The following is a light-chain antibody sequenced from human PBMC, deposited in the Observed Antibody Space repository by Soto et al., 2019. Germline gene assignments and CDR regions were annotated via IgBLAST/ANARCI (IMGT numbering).Light chain of an antibody. V-gene: IGKV3-15*01. J-gene: IGKJ1*01. CDR2: GAS. Sequence: EIVMTQSPATLSVSPGERATLSCRASQSVSSNLAWYQQKPGQAPRLLIYGASTRATDIPARFSGSGSGTEFTPTISSLQSEDYAVYCCQQYNNWWTFGQGTKVEIK. CDR1: QSVSSN. CDR3: QQYNNWWT.